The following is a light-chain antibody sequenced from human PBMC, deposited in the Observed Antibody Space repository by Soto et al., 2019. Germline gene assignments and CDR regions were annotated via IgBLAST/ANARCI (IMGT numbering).Light chain of an antibody. CDR3: TSYVGTNTVV. V-gene: IGLV2-8*01. J-gene: IGLJ2*01. Sequence: QSALTQPPSASGSPGQSVTISCTGTSSDVGEYDYVSWYQQHPGKAPKLMISEVNKRPSGVPDRFSGSKSGNTASLPVSGLQTEDEADYYCTSYVGTNTVVFGGGTKLTVL. CDR2: EVN. CDR1: SSDVGEYDY.